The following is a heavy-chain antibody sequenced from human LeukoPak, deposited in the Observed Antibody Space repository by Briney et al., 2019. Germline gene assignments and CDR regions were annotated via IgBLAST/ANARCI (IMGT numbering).Heavy chain of an antibody. D-gene: IGHD2-15*01. CDR3: ARVRPVAATRLYYYYGMDV. J-gene: IGHJ6*02. V-gene: IGHV1-18*01. Sequence: ASVKASCKASGYTFTSYGISWVRQAPGQGLEGMGWISSYNGNTNYAQKLQGRVTMTTDTSTSTVYMELRRLRSDDTAVYYCARVRPVAATRLYYYYGMDVWGQGTTVTVSS. CDR2: ISSYNGNT. CDR1: GYTFTSYG.